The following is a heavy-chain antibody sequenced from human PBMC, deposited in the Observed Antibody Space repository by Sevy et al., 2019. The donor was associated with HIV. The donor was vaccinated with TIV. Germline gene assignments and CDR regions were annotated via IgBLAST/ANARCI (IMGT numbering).Heavy chain of an antibody. CDR2: ISYDGSNK. J-gene: IGHJ4*02. V-gene: IGHV3-30*18. D-gene: IGHD3-10*01. Sequence: GVSLRLSCAASGFTFSSYGMHWVRQAPGKGLEWVAVISYDGSNKYYADSVKGRFTISRDNSKNTLYLQMNSLRAEDTAVYYCAKDHEWFGEFLPPGDYWGQGTLVTVSS. CDR3: AKDHEWFGEFLPPGDY. CDR1: GFTFSSYG.